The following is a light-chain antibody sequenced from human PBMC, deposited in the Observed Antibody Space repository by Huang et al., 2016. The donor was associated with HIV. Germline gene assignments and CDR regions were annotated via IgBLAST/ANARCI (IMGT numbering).Light chain of an antibody. CDR2: DAS. J-gene: IGKJ1*01. CDR3: QHYDSLPPWT. Sequence: DIKTTQSPSSLSASVGDRVSITCQASQNIGNFVNWYQQKPWQAPKLLIFDASSLETGVSSRFSASGSWTDFTFTITTLQPEDIATYYCQHYDSLPPWTFGQGTRVEI. CDR1: QNIGNF. V-gene: IGKV1-33*01.